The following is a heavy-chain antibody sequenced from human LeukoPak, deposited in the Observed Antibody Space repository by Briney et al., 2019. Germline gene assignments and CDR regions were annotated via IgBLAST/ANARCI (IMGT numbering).Heavy chain of an antibody. CDR3: ARDRALRSTRVPGPNY. Sequence: PGGSLRLSCAASGFTFDDYAMHWVRQAPGKGLEWVSGISWNSGSIGYADSVKGRFTISRDNAKNSLYLQMNSLRAEDTAVYYCARDRALRSTRVPGPNYWGQGTLVTVSS. D-gene: IGHD2-2*01. J-gene: IGHJ4*02. CDR1: GFTFDDYA. V-gene: IGHV3-9*01. CDR2: ISWNSGSI.